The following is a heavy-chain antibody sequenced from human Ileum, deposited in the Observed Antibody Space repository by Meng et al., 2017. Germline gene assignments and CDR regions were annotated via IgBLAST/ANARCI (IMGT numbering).Heavy chain of an antibody. CDR3: AAFCSGGSCPDY. Sequence: QVQLQESGPGLAKPSEILSLTCTVSGASISSYYWTWIRQPPGKGLDWIGYIHYSGSTNYNPSLKSRITMSVDTSKNQVSLKLSSVTAADTAICYCAAFCSGGSCPDYWGQGTLVTVSS. J-gene: IGHJ4*02. CDR1: GASISSYY. V-gene: IGHV4-59*01. CDR2: IHYSGST. D-gene: IGHD2-15*01.